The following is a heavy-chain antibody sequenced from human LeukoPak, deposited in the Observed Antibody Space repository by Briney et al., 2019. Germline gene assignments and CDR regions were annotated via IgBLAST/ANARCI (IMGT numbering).Heavy chain of an antibody. CDR3: ARATFAMIVDY. D-gene: IGHD3-16*01. J-gene: IGHJ4*02. CDR2: IYYSGST. V-gene: IGHV4-59*08. CDR1: GGSISSYY. Sequence: KASETLSLTCTVSGGSISSYYWSWIRQPPGKGLERIGYIYYSGSTNYNPSLKSRVTISVDTSKNQFSLKLSSVTAADTAVYYCARATFAMIVDYWGQGTLVTVSS.